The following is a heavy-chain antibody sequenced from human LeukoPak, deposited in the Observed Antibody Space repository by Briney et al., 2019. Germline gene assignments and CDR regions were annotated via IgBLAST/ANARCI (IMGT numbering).Heavy chain of an antibody. J-gene: IGHJ4*02. CDR1: GFTVSNNY. CDR2: IYGGRNNT. CDR3: AKTVAEVGYFDY. Sequence: AGGSLRLSCTVSGFTVSNNYMSWVRQAPGKGLEWVSVIYGGRNNTVYADSVKGRFTISRDNSRNTIYLQIDSLRAEDTAVYYCAKTVAEVGYFDYWGQGTLVTVSS. D-gene: IGHD6-13*01. V-gene: IGHV3-53*01.